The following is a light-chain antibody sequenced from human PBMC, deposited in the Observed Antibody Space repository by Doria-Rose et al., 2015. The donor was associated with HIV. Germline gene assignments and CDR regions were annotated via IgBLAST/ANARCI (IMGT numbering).Light chain of an antibody. J-gene: IGKJ1*01. CDR1: QSFSSTY. CDR3: HQYGTSWT. V-gene: IGKV3-20*01. CDR2: DGS. Sequence: EIVLTQSPGTLSLSPGERATLPCRASQSFSSTYLAWYQQKPGQAPSLLIYDGSTRATGIPDRFSASGSGTDFTLTINRLEPEDFAQYYCHQYGTSWTFGQGTKAEI.